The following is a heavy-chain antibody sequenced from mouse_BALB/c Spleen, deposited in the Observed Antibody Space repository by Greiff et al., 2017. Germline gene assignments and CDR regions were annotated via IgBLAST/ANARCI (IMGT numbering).Heavy chain of an antibody. J-gene: IGHJ3*01. CDR1: GYTFTEYI. CDR2: FYPGSGRI. V-gene: IGHV1-62-2*01. CDR3: ARSEQGEVAY. Sequence: QVQLQQSGAELVKPGASLKLSCSASGYTFTEYIIQWVKQRSGQGLEWFGWFYPGSGRIKYNENFKDKATLTADKSSSTVYMEFSRLTSEDSAVYFCARSEQGEVAYWGQGTLVTVSA. D-gene: IGHD1-3*01.